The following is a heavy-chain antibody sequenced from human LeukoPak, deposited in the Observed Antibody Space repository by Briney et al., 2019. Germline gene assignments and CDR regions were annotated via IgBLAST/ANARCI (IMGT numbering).Heavy chain of an antibody. CDR3: FTSGTSPYGMDV. CDR2: IIPIFGTA. J-gene: IGHJ6*02. CDR1: GGTFGSYA. D-gene: IGHD4-23*01. V-gene: IGHV1-69*13. Sequence: GASVKVSCKASGGTFGSYAISWVRQAPGQGLEWMGGIIPIFGTANYAQKFQGRVTITADESTSTAYMELSSLRSEDTAVYYCFTSGTSPYGMDVWGQGTTVTVSS.